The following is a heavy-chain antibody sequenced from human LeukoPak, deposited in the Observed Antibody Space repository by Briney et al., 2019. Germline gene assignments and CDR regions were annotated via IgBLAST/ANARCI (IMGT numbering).Heavy chain of an antibody. V-gene: IGHV3-21*01. CDR2: IIGSSTYI. Sequence: GGSLRLSCAVSGFTFSSYTMNWVRQAPGKGLEWVSSIIGSSTYIYYADSVKGRFTISRDNAKNSLYLQMNNLGAEDTAVYYCARDLTVTSTCWFDLWGQGTLVTVSS. CDR3: ARDLTVTSTCWFDL. D-gene: IGHD4-11*01. CDR1: GFTFSSYT. J-gene: IGHJ5*02.